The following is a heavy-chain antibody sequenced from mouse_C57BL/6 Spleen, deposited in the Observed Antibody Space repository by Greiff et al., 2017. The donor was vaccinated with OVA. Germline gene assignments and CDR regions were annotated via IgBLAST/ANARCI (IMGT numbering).Heavy chain of an antibody. D-gene: IGHD1-1*01. CDR2: IDPSDSET. CDR1: GYTFTSYW. CDR3: ARRGYYGSSYFDY. J-gene: IGHJ2*01. Sequence: VQLQQPGAELVRPGSSVKLSCKASGYTFTSYWMHWVKQRPIQGLEWIGNIDPSDSETHYNQKFKDKATLTVDKSSSPAYMQLSSLTSEDSAVYYCARRGYYGSSYFDYWGQGTTLTVSS. V-gene: IGHV1-52*01.